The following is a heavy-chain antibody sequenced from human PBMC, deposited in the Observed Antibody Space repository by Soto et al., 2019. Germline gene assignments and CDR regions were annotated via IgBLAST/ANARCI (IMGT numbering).Heavy chain of an antibody. CDR3: ARGGIGHYFWSGPHRQEY. Sequence: QVQLQESGPRLVKPSQTLSLTCTVSGGSISSGNYYWSWIRQPPGKGLELIGYIYDSGGTYYDPCLKSRVTISVDTAKTQFSMKLSPGTAADKAVYYCARGGIGHYFWSGPHRQEYWGQGTLVTVSS. CDR2: IYDSGGT. V-gene: IGHV4-30-4*01. D-gene: IGHD3-3*01. CDR1: GGSISSGNYY. J-gene: IGHJ4*02.